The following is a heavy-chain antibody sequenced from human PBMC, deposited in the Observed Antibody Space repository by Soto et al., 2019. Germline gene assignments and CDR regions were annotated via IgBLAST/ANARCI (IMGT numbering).Heavy chain of an antibody. CDR3: ARFVRSCSATTCSTRADV. J-gene: IGHJ6*02. V-gene: IGHV4-61*10. Sequence: PLEIQSHTWSVSVGFVISDARCWSWIIQTAGRRLEWIGFIYSGGSTKNPSLRSRVTMSVDTSKNQFSLKLRSVIVADTAVYHCARFVRSCSATTCSTRADVWGQGITVTVSS. CDR2: IYSGGST. D-gene: IGHD2-2*01. CDR1: VGFVISDARC.